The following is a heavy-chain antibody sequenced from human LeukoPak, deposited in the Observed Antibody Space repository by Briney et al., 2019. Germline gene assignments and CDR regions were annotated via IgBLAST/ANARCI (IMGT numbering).Heavy chain of an antibody. CDR1: GFRFGGYS. J-gene: IGHJ6*03. CDR2: ISVSGT. CDR3: ARIRGSTLPISYMDV. D-gene: IGHD6-13*01. V-gene: IGHV3-48*04. Sequence: AGGSLRLSCTASGFRFGGYSIHWVRQAPGKGLEWLSYISVSGTIHADSVMGRVTVSRDNAKNSLYLQMNSLRAEDTAVYYCARIRGSTLPISYMDVWGKGTTVTVSS.